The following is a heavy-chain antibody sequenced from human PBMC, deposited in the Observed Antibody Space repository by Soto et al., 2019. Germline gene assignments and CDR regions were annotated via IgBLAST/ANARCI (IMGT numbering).Heavy chain of an antibody. J-gene: IGHJ6*02. CDR1: GGTFSSYA. CDR2: IIPIFGTA. CDR3: ARGYSGRKYYYGMDV. D-gene: IGHD5-12*01. Sequence: SVKVSCKASGGTFSSYAISWVRQDPGQGLEWMGGIIPIFGTANYAQKFQGRVTITADESTSTAYMELSSLRSEDTAVYYCARGYSGRKYYYGMDVWGQGTTVTVSS. V-gene: IGHV1-69*13.